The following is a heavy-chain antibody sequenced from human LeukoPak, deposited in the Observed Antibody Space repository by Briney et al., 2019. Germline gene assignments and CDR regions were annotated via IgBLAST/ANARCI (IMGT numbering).Heavy chain of an antibody. Sequence: SETLSLTCTVSGGSISSYYWSWIRQPPGKGLEWLGYIYYSGSTNYNTSLKSRVTISVDTSKNQFSLKLSSVTAADTAVYYCARFWYCGGDCYSQPTWFDPWGQGTLVTVSS. CDR2: IYYSGST. CDR3: ARFWYCGGDCYSQPTWFDP. J-gene: IGHJ5*02. V-gene: IGHV4-59*01. CDR1: GGSISSYY. D-gene: IGHD2-21*02.